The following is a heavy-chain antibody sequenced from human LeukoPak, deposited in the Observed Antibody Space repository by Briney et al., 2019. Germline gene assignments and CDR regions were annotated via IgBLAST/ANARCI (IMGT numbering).Heavy chain of an antibody. CDR1: GGSISSGYF. J-gene: IGHJ4*02. V-gene: IGHV4-38-2*02. Sequence: SETLSLTCTVSGGSISSGYFWGWIRQPPGKGLEWIGSIYHSGSTYYNPSLKSRVTISVDTSKNQFSLKLSSVTAADTAVYYCARVAYDSSGYYYCFDYWGQGTLVTVSS. CDR3: ARVAYDSSGYYYCFDY. CDR2: IYHSGST. D-gene: IGHD3-22*01.